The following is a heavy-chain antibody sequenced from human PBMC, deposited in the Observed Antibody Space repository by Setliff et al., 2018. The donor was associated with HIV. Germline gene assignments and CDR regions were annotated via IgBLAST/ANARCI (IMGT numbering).Heavy chain of an antibody. CDR3: ARRGVPQQIDLDS. D-gene: IGHD3-10*01. Sequence: ASVKVSCKASGYTFTSYYIHWVRQAPGQGLEWMGRINPSGGSTSYAQKFQGRVTMTRDTSTSTVYMELSSLRSEDTAMYYSARRGVPQQIDLDSWGHGTLVTVS. V-gene: IGHV1-46*01. CDR2: INPSGGST. J-gene: IGHJ5*01. CDR1: GYTFTSYY.